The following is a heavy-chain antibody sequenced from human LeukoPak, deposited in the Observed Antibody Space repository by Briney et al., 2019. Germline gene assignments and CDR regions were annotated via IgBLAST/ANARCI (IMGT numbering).Heavy chain of an antibody. CDR1: GFTFSSYG. J-gene: IGHJ4*02. Sequence: PGGSLRLSCAASGFTFSSYGMHWVRQAPGKGLEWVAVISYDGSNKYYADSVKGRFTISRDNSKNTLYLQMNSLRAEDTAVFYCAKEPRHCGADCFSLLDYWGQGTLVTVSS. D-gene: IGHD2-21*02. CDR2: ISYDGSNK. V-gene: IGHV3-30*18. CDR3: AKEPRHCGADCFSLLDY.